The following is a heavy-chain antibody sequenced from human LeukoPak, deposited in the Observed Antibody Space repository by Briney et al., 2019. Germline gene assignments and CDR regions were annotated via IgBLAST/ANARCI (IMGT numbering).Heavy chain of an antibody. J-gene: IGHJ6*03. CDR1: GYSISSGYY. Sequence: SETLSLTCTVSGYSISSGYYWGWIRQPPGKGLEWIGSIYHSGSTYYNPSLKSRVTISVDTSKNQFSLKLSSVTAADTAVYYCARDRKTTVGNYYYYYMDVWGKGTTVTISS. V-gene: IGHV4-38-2*02. CDR2: IYHSGST. D-gene: IGHD4-23*01. CDR3: ARDRKTTVGNYYYYYMDV.